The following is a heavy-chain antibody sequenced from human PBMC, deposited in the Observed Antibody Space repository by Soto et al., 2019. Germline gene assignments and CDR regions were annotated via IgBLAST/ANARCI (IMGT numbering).Heavy chain of an antibody. CDR2: IKSKTDGGTT. CDR1: GFTFSNAW. D-gene: IGHD3-16*02. CDR3: TTEESYDYIWGSYRRDY. Sequence: GGSLRLSCAASGFTFSNAWMSWVRQAPGKGLEWVGRIKSKTDGGTTDYAAPVKGRFTISRDDSKNTLYLQMNSLKTEDTAVYYCTTEESYDYIWGSYRRDYWGQGTLVTVSS. V-gene: IGHV3-15*01. J-gene: IGHJ4*02.